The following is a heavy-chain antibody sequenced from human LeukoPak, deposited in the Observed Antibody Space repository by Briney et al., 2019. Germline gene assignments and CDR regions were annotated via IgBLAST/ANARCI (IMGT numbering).Heavy chain of an antibody. J-gene: IGHJ5*02. D-gene: IGHD3-10*01. CDR3: ARHPTYYSMVRFDP. CDR1: GGSISSSSYY. Sequence: SETLSLTCTVSGGSISSSSYYWGWIRQPPGKGLEWIGSIYYSGSTYYNPSLKSRVTISVDTSKNQFSLKLSSVTAADTAVYYCARHPTYYSMVRFDPWGRGTLVTVSS. V-gene: IGHV4-39*01. CDR2: IYYSGST.